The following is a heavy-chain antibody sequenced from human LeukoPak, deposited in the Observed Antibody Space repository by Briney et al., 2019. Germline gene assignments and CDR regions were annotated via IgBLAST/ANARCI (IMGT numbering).Heavy chain of an antibody. Sequence: ASVKVSCKASGYTFTSYDINWVRQATGQGLEWMGWMNPNSGNTGYAQKFQGRVTITRNTSISTAYMELSSLRSEDTTVYYCARGAYKQLVLLYHYYMDVWGKGTTVTVSS. J-gene: IGHJ6*03. CDR2: MNPNSGNT. CDR3: ARGAYKQLVLLYHYYMDV. D-gene: IGHD6-13*01. V-gene: IGHV1-8*03. CDR1: GYTFTSYD.